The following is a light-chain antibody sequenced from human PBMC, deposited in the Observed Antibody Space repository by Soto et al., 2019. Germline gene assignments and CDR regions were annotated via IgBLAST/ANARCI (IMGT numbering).Light chain of an antibody. V-gene: IGKV3-15*01. J-gene: IGKJ1*01. CDR1: QSVSSN. Sequence: EMVMTQSPATLSVSLGQRATLSCRASQSVSSNLAWYQHKPGQAPRLLIYGASTRATGILARFSGSESGTEFTLTISSLQSEDFAVYYCQQYNDWPRTFGQGTRVEIK. CDR3: QQYNDWPRT. CDR2: GAS.